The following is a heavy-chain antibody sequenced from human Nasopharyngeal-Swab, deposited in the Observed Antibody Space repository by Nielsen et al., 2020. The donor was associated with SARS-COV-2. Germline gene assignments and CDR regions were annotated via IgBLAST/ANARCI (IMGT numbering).Heavy chain of an antibody. Sequence: GESLKISCAASGFTFSSYAMSWVRQAPGKGLEWVSVIYSGGSSTYYADSVKGRFTISRDNSKNTLYLQMNSLRAEDTAVYYCAKDLRDSSGYYAFANWGQGTLVNVSS. CDR1: GFTFSSYA. D-gene: IGHD3-22*01. CDR3: AKDLRDSSGYYAFAN. CDR2: IYSGGSST. V-gene: IGHV3-23*03. J-gene: IGHJ4*02.